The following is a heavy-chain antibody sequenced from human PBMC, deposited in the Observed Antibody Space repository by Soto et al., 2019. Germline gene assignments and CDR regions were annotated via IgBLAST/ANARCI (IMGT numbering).Heavy chain of an antibody. D-gene: IGHD3-3*02. Sequence: QVQLVQSGAEVKKPGSSVTVSCKASGGTFGNSAISWVRQAPGQGLEWMGGIIPIFPTPAYAQKFQGRVPITADASTTKAYMELTSLRSEDTAVYYCARDKDRQQLGGNYYDGIDVWGQGTTVTVSS. CDR2: IIPIFPTP. CDR3: ARDKDRQQLGGNYYDGIDV. CDR1: GGTFGNSA. V-gene: IGHV1-69*12. J-gene: IGHJ6*02.